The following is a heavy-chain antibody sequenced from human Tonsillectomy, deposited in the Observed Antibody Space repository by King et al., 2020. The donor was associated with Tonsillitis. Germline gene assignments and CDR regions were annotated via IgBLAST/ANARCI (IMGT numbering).Heavy chain of an antibody. CDR1: GYTFITYG. V-gene: IGHV1-18*01. CDR3: AMGDCRSPRCYGDPFDI. CDR2: ISAYNGNT. Sequence: QLVQSGAEVKKPGASVKVSCKASGYTFITYGIMWVRQAPGQGLEWMGWISAYNGNTNYVQKFQGGVSMTTATSTSTAYMELRSLRSDDTAVYYCAMGDCRSPRCYGDPFDIWGQGTMVTVSS. J-gene: IGHJ3*02. D-gene: IGHD2-2*01.